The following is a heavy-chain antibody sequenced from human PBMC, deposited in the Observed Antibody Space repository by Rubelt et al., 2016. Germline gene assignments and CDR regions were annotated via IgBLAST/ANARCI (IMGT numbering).Heavy chain of an antibody. CDR3: ARDQLALYAFDI. CDR2: ISAYGGNP. J-gene: IGHJ3*02. Sequence: QVQLVQSGAEVKKPGASVKVSCKASGYTFTSYGISWVRQAPGQGLEWMGWISAYGGNPNYAQKLQGRVTMTTDTSTSTAYMELRGLGSDETAVYFCARDQLALYAFDIWGQGTMVTVSS. D-gene: IGHD1-1*01. CDR1: GYTFTSYG. V-gene: IGHV1-18*01.